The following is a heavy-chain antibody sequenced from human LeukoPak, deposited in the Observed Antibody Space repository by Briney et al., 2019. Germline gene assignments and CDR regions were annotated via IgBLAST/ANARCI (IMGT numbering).Heavy chain of an antibody. CDR1: GFTFCNYA. D-gene: IGHD3-9*01. Sequence: GGSLRLSCAASGFTFCNYAMSWVRQAPGKGLEWVSAITGSGGNTYYADSVKGRFTISRDNSKNTVFLQMSSLRAEDTAVYYCAKWGDYDVLTGYYVSDYWGQGTLVTVSS. V-gene: IGHV3-23*01. CDR2: ITGSGGNT. CDR3: AKWGDYDVLTGYYVSDY. J-gene: IGHJ4*02.